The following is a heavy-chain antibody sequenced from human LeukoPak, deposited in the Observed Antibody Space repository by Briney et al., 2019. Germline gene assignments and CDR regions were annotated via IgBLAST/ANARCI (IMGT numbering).Heavy chain of an antibody. V-gene: IGHV3-48*01. Sequence: GGSLRLSCAASGFTFSSYSMNWVRQAPGEGLEWVSYISSSSSTIYYADSVKGRFTISRDNAKNSLYLQMNSLRAEDTAVYYCATAYDSSGYYYPNYYGMDVWGQGTTVTVSS. CDR3: ATAYDSSGYYYPNYYGMDV. CDR1: GFTFSSYS. CDR2: ISSSSSTI. D-gene: IGHD3-22*01. J-gene: IGHJ6*02.